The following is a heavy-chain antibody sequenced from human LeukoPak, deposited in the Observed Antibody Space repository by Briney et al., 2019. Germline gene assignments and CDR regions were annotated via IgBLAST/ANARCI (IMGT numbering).Heavy chain of an antibody. Sequence: GGSLSLSCEASGFTFGSHAMYWVRQPPGKGLEWVAGIFGSGGSPHYADSVKGRFTISRDNPRNTVYLQINSLRDEDTAVYYCGKTTVGYSSGQKPAWPVDYWGQGTLVTVSS. D-gene: IGHD5-18*01. CDR1: GFTFGSHA. J-gene: IGHJ4*02. V-gene: IGHV3-23*01. CDR2: IFGSGGSP. CDR3: GKTTVGYSSGQKPAWPVDY.